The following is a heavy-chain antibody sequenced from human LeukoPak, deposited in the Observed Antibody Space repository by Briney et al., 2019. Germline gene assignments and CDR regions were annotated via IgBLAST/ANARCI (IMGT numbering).Heavy chain of an antibody. CDR2: IIPIFGTA. CDR3: ARGSGYCGGDCYMNY. CDR1: GGTFSSYA. Sequence: SVKVSCKASGGTFSSYAISWVRQAPGQGLEWMGGIIPIFGTANYAQKFQGRVTITADESTSTAYMELSSLRSEDTAVYYCARGSGYCGGDCYMNYWGQGTLATVSS. D-gene: IGHD2-21*02. V-gene: IGHV1-69*13. J-gene: IGHJ4*02.